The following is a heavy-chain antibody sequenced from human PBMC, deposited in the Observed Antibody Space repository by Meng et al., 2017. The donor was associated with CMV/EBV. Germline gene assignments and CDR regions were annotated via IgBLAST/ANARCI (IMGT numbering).Heavy chain of an antibody. CDR1: GGTFSSYA. J-gene: IGHJ4*02. V-gene: IGHV1-69*05. Sequence: SVKVSCKASGGTFSSYAISWVRQAPGQGLEWMGGIIPIFGTANYAQKFQGRVTITTDESTSTAYMELSSLRSEDTAVYYCARVLGGSYLFDYWGQGTLVTVSS. CDR2: IIPIFGTA. CDR3: ARVLGGSYLFDY. D-gene: IGHD1-26*01.